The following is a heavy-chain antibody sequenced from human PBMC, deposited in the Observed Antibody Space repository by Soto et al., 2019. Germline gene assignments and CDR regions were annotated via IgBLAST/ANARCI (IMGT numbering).Heavy chain of an antibody. Sequence: GSLRLSCAASGFTFSSYAMSWVRQAPGKGLEWVSAISGSGGSTYYADSVKGRFTISRDNSKNTLYLQMNSLRAEDTAVYYCAKSYYYDSSGYYTDAFDIWGQGTMVTVSS. CDR3: AKSYYYDSSGYYTDAFDI. D-gene: IGHD3-22*01. CDR2: ISGSGGST. J-gene: IGHJ3*02. CDR1: GFTFSSYA. V-gene: IGHV3-23*01.